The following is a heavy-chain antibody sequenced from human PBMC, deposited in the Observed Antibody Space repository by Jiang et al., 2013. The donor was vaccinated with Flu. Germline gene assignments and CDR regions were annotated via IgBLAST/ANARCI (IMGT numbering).Heavy chain of an antibody. J-gene: IGHJ4*02. D-gene: IGHD2-15*01. CDR3: ARSHCDGGSCYLPFDF. CDR2: VSYSGTT. CDR1: RGSINHYY. Sequence: PGLVKPSETLSLTCTVSRGSINHYYWSWIRQPPGKGLEWLGDVSYSGTTNYNPFVQSRVTISVDTSENLLSLRLNSLTTADTAVYYCARSHCDGGSCYLPFDFWGQGTLVTVSS. V-gene: IGHV4-59*01.